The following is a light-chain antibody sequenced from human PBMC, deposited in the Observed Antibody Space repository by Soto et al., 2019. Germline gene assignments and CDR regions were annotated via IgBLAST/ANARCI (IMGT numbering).Light chain of an antibody. CDR1: QSVSSNY. J-gene: IGKJ5*01. CDR2: HTS. V-gene: IGKV3D-20*02. Sequence: ESVLTQSPGTLSLSPGERATLSCRASQSVSSNYLAWYQQKHGQAPRLLISHTSNRATGIPARFSGSGSGTDFTLTISSLEPEDFAVYYCQQRSDWRITFGQGTRLEI. CDR3: QQRSDWRIT.